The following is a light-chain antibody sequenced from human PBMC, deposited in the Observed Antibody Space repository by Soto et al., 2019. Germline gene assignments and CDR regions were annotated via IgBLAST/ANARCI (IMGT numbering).Light chain of an antibody. Sequence: QSVLTQPPSASGTPGQRVTISCSGSSSNIGSNTVNWYQQLPGTAPKLLIYSNNQRPSGVPDRFSGSKSGTSASLAISGLQSEDEADYYWAAWYDSLNGYVFGTGTKLTVL. V-gene: IGLV1-44*01. CDR1: SSNIGSNT. CDR2: SNN. CDR3: AAWYDSLNGYV. J-gene: IGLJ1*01.